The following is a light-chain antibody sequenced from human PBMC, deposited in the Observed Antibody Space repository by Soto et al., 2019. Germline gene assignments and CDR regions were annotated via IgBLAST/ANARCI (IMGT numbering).Light chain of an antibody. Sequence: DIQMTQSPSSLSASVGDRVIITCRPSQAISSCLNWYQQKPGEAPKLLLYAASTLQCGVPSRFSGSGSGTVYTLTITSLQPEDFATYYCQQSYTTPVTFGGGTKVDIK. CDR2: AAS. V-gene: IGKV1-39*01. J-gene: IGKJ4*01. CDR1: QAISSC. CDR3: QQSYTTPVT.